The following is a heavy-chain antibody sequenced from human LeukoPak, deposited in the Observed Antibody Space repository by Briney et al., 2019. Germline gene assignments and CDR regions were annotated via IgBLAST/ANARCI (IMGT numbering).Heavy chain of an antibody. Sequence: SETLSVTCTVSGGSIHTYNWMWIRQPAGKGLEFIGRNNFAGRGYYNPSLKSRVTISVDSPRNQFSLELTSVTAADTAVYYCARDRQHSIGSDLSHWGKEGPVTVSS. J-gene: IGHJ4*01. CDR1: GGSIHTYN. CDR3: ARDRQHSIGSDLSH. V-gene: IGHV4-4*07. CDR2: NNFAGRG. D-gene: IGHD3-22*01.